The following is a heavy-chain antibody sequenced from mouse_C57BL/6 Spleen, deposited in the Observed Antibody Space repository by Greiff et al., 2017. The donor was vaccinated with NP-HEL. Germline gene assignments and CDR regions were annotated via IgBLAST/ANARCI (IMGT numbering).Heavy chain of an antibody. J-gene: IGHJ2*01. CDR1: GYSITSGYY. Sequence: EVKVEESGPGLVKPSQSLSLTCSVTGYSITSGYYWNWIRQFPGNKLEWMGYISYDGSNNYNPSLKNRISITRDTSKNQFFLKLNSVTTEDTATYYCAREGDWGFDYWGQGTTLTVSS. V-gene: IGHV3-6*01. CDR3: AREGDWGFDY. D-gene: IGHD4-1*01. CDR2: ISYDGSN.